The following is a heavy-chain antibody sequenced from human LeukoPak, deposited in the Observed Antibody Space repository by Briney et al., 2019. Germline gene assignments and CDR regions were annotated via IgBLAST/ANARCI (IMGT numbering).Heavy chain of an antibody. J-gene: IGHJ4*02. D-gene: IGHD3-9*01. CDR3: ATGRYFDWPEVFKY. CDR1: GFTFDDYA. Sequence: GGSLRLSCAVSGFTFDDYAMHWVRQVPGKGLEWVSGISWNSGSIDYADSVKGRFTISRDNTKNSLYLQMNSLRTEDTALYYCATGRYFDWPEVFKYWGQGTLVIVSS. V-gene: IGHV3-9*01. CDR2: ISWNSGSI.